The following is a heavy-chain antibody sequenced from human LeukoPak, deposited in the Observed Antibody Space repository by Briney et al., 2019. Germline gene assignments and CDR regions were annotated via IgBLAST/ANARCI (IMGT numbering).Heavy chain of an antibody. V-gene: IGHV4-4*02. J-gene: IGHJ4*02. CDR2: IHHSGNT. Sequence: SETLSLTCDVSGDSINNDYWWSWVRPPPGKGLEWIGEIHHSGNTNYNPPLKSRVTTSMDKSKNQVSLKVNYVTAADTAVYYCVRGAGLVYSDRGGIRGYFDYWGQGTLVTVSS. CDR3: VRGAGLVYSDRGGIRGYFDY. D-gene: IGHD3-22*01. CDR1: GDSINNDYW.